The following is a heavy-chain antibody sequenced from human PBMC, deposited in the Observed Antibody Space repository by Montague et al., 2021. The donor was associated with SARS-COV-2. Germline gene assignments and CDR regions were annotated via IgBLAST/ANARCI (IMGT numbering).Heavy chain of an antibody. CDR3: ARSSGGYCSSTSCYAYYYYYMDV. Sequence: TLSLTCTVSGGSISSGSYYWSWIRQPAGKGLEWIGRIYTSGSTNYNRSLKSRVTISVDTSKNQFSLKLSSVTAADTAVYYCARSSGGYCSSTSCYAYYYYYMDVWGKGTTVTGSS. CDR1: GGSISSGSYY. CDR2: IYTSGST. J-gene: IGHJ6*03. V-gene: IGHV4-61*02. D-gene: IGHD2-2*01.